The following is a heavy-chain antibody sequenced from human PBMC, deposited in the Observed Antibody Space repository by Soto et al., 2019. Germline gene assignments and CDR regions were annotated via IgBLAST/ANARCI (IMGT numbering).Heavy chain of an antibody. CDR3: ARDQRRAAAGPPGYYFDY. V-gene: IGHV3-30-3*01. J-gene: IGHJ4*02. CDR1: GFTFSSYA. CDR2: ISYDGSNK. D-gene: IGHD6-13*01. Sequence: GGSLRLSCAASGFTFSSYAMHWVRQAPGKGLEWVAVISYDGSNKYYADSVKGRFTISRDNSKNTLYLQMNSLRAEDTAVYYCARDQRRAAAGPPGYYFDYWGQGTLVTVSS.